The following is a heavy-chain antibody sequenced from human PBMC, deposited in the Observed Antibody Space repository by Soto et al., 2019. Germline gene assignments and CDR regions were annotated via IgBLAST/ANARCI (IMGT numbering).Heavy chain of an antibody. D-gene: IGHD6-19*01. J-gene: IGHJ1*01. Sequence: LRLSCADSGFALSGYAMSWVRQAPGKGMEWVSGISGSGDSTYYADSVKGRFTISRDNSKNTLYLQMNSLRAEDTAVYYCAKGVPGIAVAGTGYFQHWGQGTLVTVSS. CDR3: AKGVPGIAVAGTGYFQH. CDR1: GFALSGYA. CDR2: ISGSGDST. V-gene: IGHV3-23*01.